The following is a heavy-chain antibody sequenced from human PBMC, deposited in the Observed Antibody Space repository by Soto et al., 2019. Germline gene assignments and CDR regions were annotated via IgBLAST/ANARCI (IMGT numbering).Heavy chain of an antibody. CDR1: GFTFSSYG. CDR2: IWYDGSNK. Sequence: QVQLVESGGGVVQPGRSLRLSCAASGFTFSSYGMQWVRQAPGKGLEWVAVIWYDGSNKYYADSVKGRFTISRDNSKNTLYLQMNSLRAEDTAVYYCARDSGRGSGSFTPSYYYYYGMDVWGQGTTVTVSS. CDR3: ARDSGRGSGSFTPSYYYYYGMDV. J-gene: IGHJ6*02. D-gene: IGHD3-10*01. V-gene: IGHV3-33*01.